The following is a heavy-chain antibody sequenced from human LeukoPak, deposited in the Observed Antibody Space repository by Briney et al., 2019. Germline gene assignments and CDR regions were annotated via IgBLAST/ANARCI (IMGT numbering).Heavy chain of an antibody. CDR2: ISSSSSTI. J-gene: IGHJ4*02. CDR3: VKDPDIVVVVAAIGNYFDY. Sequence: GGSLRLSCAASGFTFSSYSMNWVRQAPGKGLEWVSYISSSSSTIYYADSVKGRFTISRDNAKSSMYLQMNNLRPEDTAVYYCVKDPDIVVVVAAIGNYFDYWGQGTLVTVSS. CDR1: GFTFSSYS. D-gene: IGHD2-15*01. V-gene: IGHV3-48*04.